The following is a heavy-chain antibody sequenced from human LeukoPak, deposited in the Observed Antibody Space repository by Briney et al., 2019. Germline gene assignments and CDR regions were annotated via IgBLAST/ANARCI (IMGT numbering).Heavy chain of an antibody. CDR2: ISGSGGST. CDR3: AKDLSYSSGYPNFVY. CDR1: GFTFSSYS. J-gene: IGHJ4*02. D-gene: IGHD3-22*01. Sequence: GGSLRLSCAASGFTFSSYSMSWVRQAPGKGLEWVSAISGSGGSTYYADSVKGRFTISRDNSKNTLYLQMNSLRAEDTAVYYCAKDLSYSSGYPNFVYWGQGTLVTVSS. V-gene: IGHV3-23*01.